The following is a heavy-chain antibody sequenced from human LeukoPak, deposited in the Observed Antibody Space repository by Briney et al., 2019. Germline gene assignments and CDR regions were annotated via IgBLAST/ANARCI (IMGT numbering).Heavy chain of an antibody. CDR3: ARRPDYGGTPTFDY. V-gene: IGHV3-66*01. D-gene: IGHD4-23*01. Sequence: GGSLRLSCAASGLTVSGTYMSWVRQAPGKGLEWVTVIYSDGSTYYADSVKGRFTISRDNSKNTLYLQMNSLRAEDTAVYFCARRPDYGGTPTFDYWGQGTLVTVSS. CDR1: GLTVSGTY. CDR2: IYSDGST. J-gene: IGHJ4*02.